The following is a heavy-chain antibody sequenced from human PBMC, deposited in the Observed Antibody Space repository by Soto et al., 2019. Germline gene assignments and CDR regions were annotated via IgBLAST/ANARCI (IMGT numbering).Heavy chain of an antibody. CDR2: IYYSGST. CDR1: GGSISSSSYY. CDR3: AIDWISPGRGPEAGNLYYYYYYMDV. V-gene: IGHV4-39*01. D-gene: IGHD1-1*01. Sequence: SETLSLTCTVSGGSISSSSYYWGWIRQPPGKGLEWIGSIYYSGSTYYNPSLKSRVTISVDTSKNQFSLKLSSVTAADAAVYYCAIDWISPGRGPEAGNLYYYYYYMDVWGKGTTVTVSS. J-gene: IGHJ6*03.